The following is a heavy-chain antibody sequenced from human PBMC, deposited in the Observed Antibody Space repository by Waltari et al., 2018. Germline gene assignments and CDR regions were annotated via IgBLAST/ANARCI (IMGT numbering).Heavy chain of an antibody. V-gene: IGHV3-74*01. CDR2: IKGDGSST. Sequence: EVQLVESGGGLVQPGGSLRLSCAASGFTFSSHWMHWVRQAPGKGLVWVSRIKGDGSSTSYADSVKGRFTISRDNAKNTLYLQMNNLRAEDTAVYYCARVGIRGSGYYRGVDFWGQGTLVTVSS. CDR1: GFTFSSHW. J-gene: IGHJ4*02. CDR3: ARVGIRGSGYYRGVDF. D-gene: IGHD3-22*01.